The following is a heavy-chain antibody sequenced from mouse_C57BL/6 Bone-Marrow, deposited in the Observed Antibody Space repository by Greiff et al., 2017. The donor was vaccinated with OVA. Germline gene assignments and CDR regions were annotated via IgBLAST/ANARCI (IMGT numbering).Heavy chain of an antibody. CDR1: GFTFNTYA. Sequence: EVNVVESGGGLVQPKGSLKLSCAASGFTFNTYAMHWVRQAPGKGLEWVARIRSKSSNYATYYADSVKDRFTISRDDSQSMLYLQMNNLKTEDSAMYYCVIYGNPFAYWGQGTLVTVSA. D-gene: IGHD2-1*01. CDR3: VIYGNPFAY. J-gene: IGHJ3*01. V-gene: IGHV10-3*01. CDR2: IRSKSSNYAT.